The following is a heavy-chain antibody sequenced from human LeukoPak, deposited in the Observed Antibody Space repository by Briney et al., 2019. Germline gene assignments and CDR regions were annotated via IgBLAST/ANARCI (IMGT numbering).Heavy chain of an antibody. Sequence: PGRSLRLSCAASGFTFDDYAMHWVRQAPGKGLEWVAFIRYDGNNEYYADSVKGRFTISRDNSKNTLYLQMNSLKPEDTAVYYCAKVMARGITSTPDYWGQGTLVTVSS. D-gene: IGHD3-10*01. J-gene: IGHJ4*02. CDR2: IRYDGNNE. CDR3: AKVMARGITSTPDY. V-gene: IGHV3-30*02. CDR1: GFTFDDYA.